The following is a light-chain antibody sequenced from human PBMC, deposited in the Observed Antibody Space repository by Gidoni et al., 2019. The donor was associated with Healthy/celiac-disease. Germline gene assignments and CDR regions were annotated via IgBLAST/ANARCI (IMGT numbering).Light chain of an antibody. CDR1: QSLLHSNGYNY. J-gene: IGKJ1*01. CDR3: MQALHP. CDR2: LGS. Sequence: DIVMTQSPLSLPVTPGEPASISCRSSQSLLHSNGYNYLDWYLQKPGQSPQLLIYLGSNRASGVPDRFSGSGSGTDFTLKISRVEAEDVGVYYCMQALHPFGQXTKVEIK. V-gene: IGKV2-28*01.